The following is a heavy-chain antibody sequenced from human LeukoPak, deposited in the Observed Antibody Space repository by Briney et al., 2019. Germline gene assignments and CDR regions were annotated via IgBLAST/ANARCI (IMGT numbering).Heavy chain of an antibody. J-gene: IGHJ3*02. CDR3: ARGDIDVELRHVAFDI. CDR1: RYSMNNGYY. Sequence: PSETLSLTCTVSRYSMNNGYYWGWIRLPPGRGLEWIGSIYHSGTKYYNPSLTSRVTTFVDTSKNQFSLILSSVTAADTAVYYCARGDIDVELRHVAFDIWGQGTTVTVSS. CDR2: IYHSGTK. V-gene: IGHV4-38-2*02. D-gene: IGHD3-9*01.